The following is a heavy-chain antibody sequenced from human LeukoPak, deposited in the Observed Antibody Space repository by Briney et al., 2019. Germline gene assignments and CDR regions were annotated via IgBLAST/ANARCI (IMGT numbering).Heavy chain of an antibody. J-gene: IGHJ3*02. CDR2: ISSSGSTI. D-gene: IGHD3-22*01. CDR1: GFTFSDYY. CDR3: AREYYYDSSGASPDAFDI. Sequence: GGSLRLSCAASGFTFSDYYMSWIRQAPGKGLEWVSYISSSGSTIYYADSVKGRFTIARDNAKNSLYLEMDSLRGEDPAVYYCAREYYYDSSGASPDAFDIWGQGTMVTVSS. V-gene: IGHV3-11*01.